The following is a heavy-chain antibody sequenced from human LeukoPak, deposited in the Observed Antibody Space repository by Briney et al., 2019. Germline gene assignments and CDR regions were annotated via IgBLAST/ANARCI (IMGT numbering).Heavy chain of an antibody. J-gene: IGHJ4*02. V-gene: IGHV3-73*01. CDR1: GFTLSDSS. CDR2: IRSKANNYAI. CDR3: TRLGDYSEAGGY. Sequence: GGSLRLSCAASGFTLSDSSVYWVRQASGKGLEWLGRIRSKANNYAISYAASAKGRFTVSRDDSKNMAYLQMSSLRTEDTAIYYCTRLGDYSEAGGYWGQGTLVTVSS. D-gene: IGHD4-11*01.